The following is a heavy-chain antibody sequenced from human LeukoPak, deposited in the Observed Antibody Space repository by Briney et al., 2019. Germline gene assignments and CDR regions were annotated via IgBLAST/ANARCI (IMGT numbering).Heavy chain of an antibody. D-gene: IGHD2-2*01. CDR1: GGSFSGYL. Sequence: SETLSLTCTVSGGSFSGYLWSWIRQPPGKGLEWIGEINYNGENTNYNPSLKSRVTISVDTSKNQFSLKLSSVTAADTAVYYCARAPIGVVPAAPPSEDYYYYGMDVWGQGTTVTVSS. J-gene: IGHJ6*02. CDR3: ARAPIGVVPAAPPSEDYYYYGMDV. V-gene: IGHV4-34*01. CDR2: INYNGENT.